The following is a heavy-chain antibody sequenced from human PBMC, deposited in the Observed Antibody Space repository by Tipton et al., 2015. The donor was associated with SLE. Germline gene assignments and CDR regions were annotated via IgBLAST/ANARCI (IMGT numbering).Heavy chain of an antibody. Sequence: TLSLPCSVSGVSLSSGGYYWTWIRQHPGEGLAWIGSVRFRGPTQYNPSLKSRLTRLVDTSKNQFSLTLSSVTAADTAVYYCTRHDYGDSDAFDFWGQGTMVTVSS. J-gene: IGHJ3*01. D-gene: IGHD4-17*01. CDR3: TRHDYGDSDAFDF. V-gene: IGHV4-31*03. CDR2: VRFRGPT. CDR1: GVSLSSGGYY.